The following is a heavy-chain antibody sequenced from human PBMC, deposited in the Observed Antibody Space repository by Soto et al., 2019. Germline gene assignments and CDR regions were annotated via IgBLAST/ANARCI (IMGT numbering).Heavy chain of an antibody. CDR3: ARTSSGYYRFDY. Sequence: GGSLRLSCAASEFTFSNYAMSWVRQAPGKGLEWVSAISYGGGTTYYADSVKGRFTISRDTSKNQFSLQLNSVTPEDTAVYYCARTSSGYYRFDYWGQGTLVTASS. V-gene: IGHV3-23*01. D-gene: IGHD3-22*01. J-gene: IGHJ4*02. CDR2: ISYGGGTT. CDR1: EFTFSNYA.